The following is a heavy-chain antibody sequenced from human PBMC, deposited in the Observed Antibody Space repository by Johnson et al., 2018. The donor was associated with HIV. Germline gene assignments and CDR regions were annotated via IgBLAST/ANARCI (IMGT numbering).Heavy chain of an antibody. D-gene: IGHD3-22*01. J-gene: IGHJ3*02. CDR1: GFTFSSYG. CDR2: ISYDGSNK. V-gene: IGHV3-30*18. CDR3: AKDSFFYDSAFDI. Sequence: QEQLVESGGGVVQPGRSLRLSCAASGFTFSSYGMHWVRQAPGKGLEWVAVISYDGSNKYYADSVKGRFTISRDNSKNTLYLQMNSLRAEDTAVYYCAKDSFFYDSAFDIWGQGTMVTVSS.